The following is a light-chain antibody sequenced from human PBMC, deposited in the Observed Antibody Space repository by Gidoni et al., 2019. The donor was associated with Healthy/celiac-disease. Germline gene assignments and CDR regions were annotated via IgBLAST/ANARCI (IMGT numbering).Light chain of an antibody. CDR2: EFS. CDR1: SSDVGSYNR. Sequence: QSALHQPPCVSGSLGQSVTISCTGTSSDVGSYNRVSWYQQPPGTAPKLMIYEFSKRPPGFPDRFSGSKSANTASLTISGLQADDEAEYYGRLYTSSSTWVFGGGTKLTVL. J-gene: IGLJ3*02. V-gene: IGLV2-18*01. CDR3: RLYTSSSTWV.